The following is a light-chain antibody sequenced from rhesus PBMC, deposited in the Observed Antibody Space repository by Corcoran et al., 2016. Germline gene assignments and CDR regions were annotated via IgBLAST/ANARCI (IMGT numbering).Light chain of an antibody. J-gene: IGKJ2*01. CDR1: QSISNW. Sequence: DIQMTQSPSSLSASLGDTVTITCRASQSISNWLDWYQQKPGKAPKLLIYKASSLQTGVPSRFSGSGSGTDFTLTLSSLQPEDFATYYGRQYSSSPYTFGQGTKVEIK. V-gene: IGKV1-22*01. CDR2: KAS. CDR3: RQYSSSPYT.